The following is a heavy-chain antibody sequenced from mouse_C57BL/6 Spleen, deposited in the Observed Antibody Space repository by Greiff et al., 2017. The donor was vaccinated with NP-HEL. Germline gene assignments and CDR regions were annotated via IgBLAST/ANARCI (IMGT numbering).Heavy chain of an antibody. CDR3: ARRDNGSSYGYFDV. CDR1: GYTFTSYW. J-gene: IGHJ1*03. CDR2: IYPGSGST. D-gene: IGHD1-1*01. V-gene: IGHV1-55*01. Sequence: QVQLQQPGAELVKPGASVKMSCKASGYTFTSYWITWVKQRPGQGLEWIGDIYPGSGSTNYNEKFKSKATLTVDTSSNTAYMQLSSLTSEDSAVYYCARRDNGSSYGYFDVWGTGTTVTVSS.